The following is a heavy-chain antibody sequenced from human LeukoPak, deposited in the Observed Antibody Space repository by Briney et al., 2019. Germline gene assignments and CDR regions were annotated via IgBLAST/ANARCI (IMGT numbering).Heavy chain of an antibody. D-gene: IGHD2-15*01. CDR1: GFTFSSYL. CDR3: VRDIAVVGFDP. V-gene: IGHV3-7*01. Sequence: GGSLRLSCAASGFTFSSYLMSWVRQAPGKGLEWVANIKQDGSEKYYVDSVKGRFTISRDNAKNSLYLQMNSLRAEDTAVYYCVRDIAVVGFDPWGQGTLVTVSS. J-gene: IGHJ5*02. CDR2: IKQDGSEK.